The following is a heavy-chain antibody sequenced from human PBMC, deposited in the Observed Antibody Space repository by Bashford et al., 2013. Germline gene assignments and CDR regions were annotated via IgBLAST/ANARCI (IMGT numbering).Heavy chain of an antibody. CDR1: GYSFTTYW. V-gene: IGHV5-51*01. D-gene: IGHD6-13*01. Sequence: GESLKISCKASGYSFTTYWIAWVRQTPGKGLEWMGSMNIGDSDTRYSPSFVGQVTISADLSINTAYLQWNSLKASDTAIYYCARFEQTYYFFYGMDVWGQGTTVTVSS. J-gene: IGHJ6*02. CDR2: MNIGDSDT. CDR3: ARFEQTYYFFYGMDV.